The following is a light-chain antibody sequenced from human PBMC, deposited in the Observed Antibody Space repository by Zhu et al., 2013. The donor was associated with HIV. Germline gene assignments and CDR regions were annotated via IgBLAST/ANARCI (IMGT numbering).Light chain of an antibody. Sequence: ETVMTQSPATLSVSPGERATLFCRANQTIANDLAWYQQKPGQVPRLLIYGASIRATGLPARFSGSGSGTEFTLTISSLLSEDVCSLYCQHYNNWPLTFGRGTKVEIK. CDR1: QTIAND. CDR3: QHYNNWPLT. CDR2: GAS. J-gene: IGKJ1*01. V-gene: IGKV3-15*01.